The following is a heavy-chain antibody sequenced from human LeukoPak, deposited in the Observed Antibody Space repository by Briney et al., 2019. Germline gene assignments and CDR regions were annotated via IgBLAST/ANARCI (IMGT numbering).Heavy chain of an antibody. V-gene: IGHV4-59*01. Sequence: SETLSLTCTDSGGSISSYYWSWIRQPPGKGLEWIGYIYYSGSTNYNPSLKSRVSISVDTSKNQFSLKLSSVTAADTAVYYCARTGSTVTMLYPFDHWGQGTLVTVSS. J-gene: IGHJ4*02. CDR1: GGSISSYY. D-gene: IGHD4-17*01. CDR2: IYYSGST. CDR3: ARTGSTVTMLYPFDH.